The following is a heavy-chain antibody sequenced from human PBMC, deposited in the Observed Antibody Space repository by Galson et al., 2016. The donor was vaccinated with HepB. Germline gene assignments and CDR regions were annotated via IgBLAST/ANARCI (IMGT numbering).Heavy chain of an antibody. CDR1: GFTFTRYA. J-gene: IGHJ4*02. V-gene: IGHV3-23*01. Sequence: SLRLSCAASGFTFTRYAMSWVRQAPGKGLEWVSTISDSGQSTYYADSVKGRFTVSKDNSKNTLYLQMDSLGAEDTAVYYCARARAEYSSSSLPFEYWGQGTLVTVSS. CDR2: ISDSGQST. D-gene: IGHD6-6*01. CDR3: ARARAEYSSSSLPFEY.